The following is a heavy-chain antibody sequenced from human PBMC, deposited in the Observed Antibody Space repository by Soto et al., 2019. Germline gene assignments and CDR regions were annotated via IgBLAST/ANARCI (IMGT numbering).Heavy chain of an antibody. J-gene: IGHJ5*02. CDR2: ISSSGRTI. CDR3: ARAGGGYYDFWSGHH. V-gene: IGHV3-48*03. Sequence: GGSLRLSCVASGFTFSDYDMHWVRQSPGKGLEWVSHISSSGRTIYYGDSVKGRFTISRDNAKYSLYLQMNSLRAEDTAVYYCARAGGGYYDFWSGHHWGQGTLVTVSS. CDR1: GFTFSDYD. D-gene: IGHD3-3*01.